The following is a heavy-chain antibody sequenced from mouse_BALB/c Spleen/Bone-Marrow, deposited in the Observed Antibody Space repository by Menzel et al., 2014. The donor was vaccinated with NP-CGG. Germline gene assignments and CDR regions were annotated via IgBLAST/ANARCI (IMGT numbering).Heavy chain of an antibody. CDR1: SYTFTSYW. J-gene: IGHJ2*01. CDR2: INPSTGYT. Sequence: VKLMESGAELAKPGASVKMSCKASSYTFTSYWMHWVKQRPGQGLVWIGYINPSTGYTEYNQKFKDKATLTADKSSSTAYMQLSSLTSEDSAVYYCARWGDDGTFDYWGQGTTLTVSS. CDR3: ARWGDDGTFDY. D-gene: IGHD2-12*01. V-gene: IGHV1-7*01.